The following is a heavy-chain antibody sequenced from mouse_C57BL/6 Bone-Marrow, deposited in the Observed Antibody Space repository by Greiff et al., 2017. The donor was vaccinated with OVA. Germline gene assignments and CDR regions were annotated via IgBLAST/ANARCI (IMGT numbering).Heavy chain of an antibody. D-gene: IGHD2-4*01. J-gene: IGHJ3*01. V-gene: IGHV14-4*01. CDR2: IDPENGDT. CDR1: GFNIKDDY. Sequence: EVQLQQSGAELVRPGASVKLSCTASGFNIKDDYMHWVKQRPEQGLEWIGWIDPENGDTEYASKFQGKATITADTSSNTAYLQLSSLTSEATAVYYCNYDGGTWCAYWGQGTLVTVSA. CDR3: NYDGGTWCAY.